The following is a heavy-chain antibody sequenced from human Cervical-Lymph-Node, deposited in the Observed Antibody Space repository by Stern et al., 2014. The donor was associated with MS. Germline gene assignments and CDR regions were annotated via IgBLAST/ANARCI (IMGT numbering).Heavy chain of an antibody. CDR2: ISAYNGNT. J-gene: IGHJ5*02. Sequence: QVQLVQSGAEVKKPGASVKVSCKASGYTFTSYGISWVRQAPGQGLEWMGWISAYNGNTNYAQKLQGRDTMTTDTSTSTAYMELRSLRSDDTAVYYCARAGEVTIFGVVNNWFDPWGQGTLVTVSS. D-gene: IGHD3-3*01. V-gene: IGHV1-18*04. CDR1: GYTFTSYG. CDR3: ARAGEVTIFGVVNNWFDP.